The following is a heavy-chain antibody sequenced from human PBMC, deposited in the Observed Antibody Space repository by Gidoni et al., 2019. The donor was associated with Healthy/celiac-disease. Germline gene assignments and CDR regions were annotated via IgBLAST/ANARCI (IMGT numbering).Heavy chain of an antibody. V-gene: IGHV4-61*02. Sequence: QVQLQESGPGLVKPSQTLSLPCTVSGGSISSGSYYWSWIRQPAGKGLEWIGRIYTSGSTNYNPSLKSRVTISVDTSKNQFSLKLSSVTAADTAVYYCARAAGFWSRFDYWGQGTLVTVSS. D-gene: IGHD3-3*01. CDR3: ARAAGFWSRFDY. CDR2: IYTSGST. J-gene: IGHJ4*02. CDR1: GGSISSGSYY.